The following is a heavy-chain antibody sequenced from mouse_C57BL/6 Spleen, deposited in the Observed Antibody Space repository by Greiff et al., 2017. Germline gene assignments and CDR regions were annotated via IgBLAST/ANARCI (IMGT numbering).Heavy chain of an antibody. CDR1: GYTFTSYW. J-gene: IGHJ3*01. Sequence: QVQLQQSGAELAKPGASVKLSCKASGYTFTSYWMHWVKQRPGQGLEWLGYINNSRGYPKYNQKFTDKATLPADHSSSTAYMQLISMTCEDSAVYYCAPSYYYGSSYPWFAYWGQGTLVTVSA. V-gene: IGHV1-7*01. CDR2: INNSRGYP. D-gene: IGHD1-1*01. CDR3: APSYYYGSSYPWFAY.